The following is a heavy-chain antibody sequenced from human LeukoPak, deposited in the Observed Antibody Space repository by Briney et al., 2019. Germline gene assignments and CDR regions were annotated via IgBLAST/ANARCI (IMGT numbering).Heavy chain of an antibody. CDR3: ARGELRSAWGAFDI. D-gene: IGHD1-26*01. CDR2: IWYDGSNK. V-gene: IGHV3-33*01. Sequence: VXXIWYDGSNKYYADSVKGRFTISRDNSKNTLYLQMNSLRAEDTAVYYCARGELRSAWGAFDIWGQGTMVTVSS. J-gene: IGHJ3*02.